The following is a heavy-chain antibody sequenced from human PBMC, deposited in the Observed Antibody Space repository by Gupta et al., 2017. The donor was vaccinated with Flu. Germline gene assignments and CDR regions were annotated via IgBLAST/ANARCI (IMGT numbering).Heavy chain of an antibody. D-gene: IGHD3-10*01. J-gene: IGHJ4*02. V-gene: IGHV3-23*01. CDR2: ISGSGGST. CDR1: GFPFDSYA. Sequence: EVQLLESGGGLVQPGGSLRLPCAAPGFPFDSYAMSWVPQAPGKGLEWVSAISGSGGSTYYADSVKGRFTISRDNSKNTLYLQMNSLRAEDTAVYYCAKDRWFGEPYYFDYWGQGTLVTVSS. CDR3: AKDRWFGEPYYFDY.